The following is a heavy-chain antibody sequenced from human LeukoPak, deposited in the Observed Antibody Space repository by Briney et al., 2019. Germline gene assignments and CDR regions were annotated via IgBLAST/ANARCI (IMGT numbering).Heavy chain of an antibody. CDR2: IWYDGNNK. V-gene: IGHV3-33*01. CDR1: GFTFSSYG. J-gene: IGHJ4*02. D-gene: IGHD3-3*01. CDR3: ARGWSGYYSSFDY. Sequence: GGSPRLSCAASGFTFSSYGMHWVRQAPGKGLEWVAVIWYDGNNKYYADSVKGRFTISRDNSKNTLYLQMNSLRAEDTAVYYCARGWSGYYSSFDYRGQGALVTVSS.